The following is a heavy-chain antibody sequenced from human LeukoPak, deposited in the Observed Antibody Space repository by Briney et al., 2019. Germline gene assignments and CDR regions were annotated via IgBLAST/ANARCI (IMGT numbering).Heavy chain of an antibody. CDR3: ARGYSGSSWYYFDY. D-gene: IGHD6-13*01. CDR1: GGSFGGYY. CDR2: IYSGGST. Sequence: ETLSLTCAVYGGSFGGYYWSWIRQAPGKGLEWVSVIYSGGSTYYADSVKGRFTISRDNSKNTLYLQMNSLRAEDTAVYYCARGYSGSSWYYFDYWGQGTLVTVSS. V-gene: IGHV3-53*01. J-gene: IGHJ4*02.